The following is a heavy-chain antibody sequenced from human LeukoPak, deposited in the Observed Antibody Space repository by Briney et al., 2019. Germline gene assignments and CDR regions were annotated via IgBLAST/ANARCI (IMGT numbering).Heavy chain of an antibody. CDR3: ARVRGYSGSWHDFDY. V-gene: IGHV4-34*01. CDR2: INHSGST. D-gene: IGHD6-13*01. CDR1: GGSFSGYY. Sequence: SETLSLTCAVYGGSFSGYYWSWIRQPPGKGLEWIGEINHSGSTNYNPSLKSRVTISVDTSKNQFSLKLSSVTAADTAVYYCARVRGYSGSWHDFDYWGQGTLVTVSS. J-gene: IGHJ4*02.